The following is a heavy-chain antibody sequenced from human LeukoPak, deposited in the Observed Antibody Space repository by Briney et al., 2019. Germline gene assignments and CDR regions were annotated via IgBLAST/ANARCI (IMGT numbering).Heavy chain of an antibody. D-gene: IGHD4-23*01. CDR2: IYHSGCT. CDR1: GASISDYY. V-gene: IGHV4-38-2*02. Sequence: SETLSLTCTVSGASISDYYWGWIRQPPGKGLEWIGSIYHSGCTYYNPSLKSRVTISVDTSKNQFSLKLSSVTAAGTAVFYCARVLRGGNSGYAFDIWGQGTMVTVSS. CDR3: ARVLRGGNSGYAFDI. J-gene: IGHJ3*02.